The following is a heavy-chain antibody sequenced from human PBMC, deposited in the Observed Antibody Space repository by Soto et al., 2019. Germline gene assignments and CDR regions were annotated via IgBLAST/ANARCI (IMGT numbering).Heavy chain of an antibody. J-gene: IGHJ4*02. CDR3: ARDLGGPDY. CDR1: GFSLSPYW. Sequence: GGSLRLSCAASGFSLSPYWMHWVRQAPGRGLEWVSRLSSDEFGAAYADSVKGRFFISRDIARNTLFLQMNSLRADDTAVYYCARDLGGPDYWGRGTSVTVSS. V-gene: IGHV3-74*03. D-gene: IGHD3-16*01. CDR2: LSSDEFGA.